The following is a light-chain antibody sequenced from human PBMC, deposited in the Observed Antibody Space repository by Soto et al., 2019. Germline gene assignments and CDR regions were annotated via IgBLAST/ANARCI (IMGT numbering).Light chain of an antibody. V-gene: IGLV2-23*01. CDR1: SSDVGSYNL. CDR2: EGS. J-gene: IGLJ3*02. CDR3: CSYAGGSTWV. Sequence: QSALTQPASVSXXPGQSITISCTGTSSDVGSYNLVSWYQQHPGKAPKLMIYEGSKRPSGLSNRFSGSKSGNTASLTISGLQAEDEADYYCCSYAGGSTWVFGGGTKVTVL.